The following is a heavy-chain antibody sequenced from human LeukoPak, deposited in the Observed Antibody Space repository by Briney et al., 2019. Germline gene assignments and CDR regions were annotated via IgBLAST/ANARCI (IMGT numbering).Heavy chain of an antibody. Sequence: GGSLRLSCAASGFTFSRYSMKWVRQAPGKGLEWVSSISSSSSYIYYADSVKGRFTISRDNAKNSLYLQMNSLSAEDTAVYYCARDRSAYDILTGYPSDAFDIWGQGTMVTVSS. D-gene: IGHD3-9*01. CDR1: GFTFSRYS. CDR3: ARDRSAYDILTGYPSDAFDI. V-gene: IGHV3-21*01. J-gene: IGHJ3*02. CDR2: ISSSSSYI.